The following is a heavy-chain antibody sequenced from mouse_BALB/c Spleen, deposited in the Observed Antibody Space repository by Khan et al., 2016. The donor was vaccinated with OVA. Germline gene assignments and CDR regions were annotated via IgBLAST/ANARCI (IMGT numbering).Heavy chain of an antibody. D-gene: IGHD1-1*01. CDR1: GYTFTDYV. J-gene: IGHJ4*01. CDR3: ARSATDYYTLED. Sequence: VRLQQSGPELVKPGASVKMSCKASGYTFTDYVMHWVKQKPGQGLEWIGYIYPYNDDTESSERFKGKATLTVDKSSSTAYMDLSGLTSADSSVYYCARSATDYYTLEDWGQGTSVTVSS. V-gene: IGHV1S136*01. CDR2: IYPYNDDT.